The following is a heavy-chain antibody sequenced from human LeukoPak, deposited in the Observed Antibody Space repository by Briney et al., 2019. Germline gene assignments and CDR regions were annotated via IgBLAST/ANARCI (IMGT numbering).Heavy chain of an antibody. Sequence: GRSLRLSCAASGFTFSSYAMHWVRQAPGKGLEWVAVISYDGSNKYYADSVKGRFTISRDNSKNTLYLQMNSLRAVDTAVYYCARPKDIVVVPAAAYDYWGQGTLVTVSS. V-gene: IGHV3-30*04. D-gene: IGHD2-2*01. CDR3: ARPKDIVVVPAAAYDY. CDR1: GFTFSSYA. CDR2: ISYDGSNK. J-gene: IGHJ4*02.